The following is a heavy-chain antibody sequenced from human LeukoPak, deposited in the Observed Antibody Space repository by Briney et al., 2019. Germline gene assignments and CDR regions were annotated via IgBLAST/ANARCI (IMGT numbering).Heavy chain of an antibody. Sequence: GGSLRLSCAASGFTFSSYEMNWVRQAPGKGLEWVSYVSSSGSTIYYADSVKGRFTISRDNAKNSLYLQMNSLRAEDTAVYYCAGLGITMIGGVWGKGTTVTISS. CDR3: AGLGITMIGGV. CDR2: VSSSGSTI. D-gene: IGHD3-10*02. CDR1: GFTFSSYE. J-gene: IGHJ6*04. V-gene: IGHV3-48*03.